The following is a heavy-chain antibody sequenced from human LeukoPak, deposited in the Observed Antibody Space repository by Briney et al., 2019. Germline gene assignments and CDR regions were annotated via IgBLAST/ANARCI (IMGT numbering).Heavy chain of an antibody. D-gene: IGHD5/OR15-5a*01. CDR3: ARDLRGDASDI. Sequence: ASVKVSCKASGYMFTSYAMNWVRQAPGQGLELMGWINTNTGNPTYAQGFTGRFVFSLDTSVSTAYLQISSLKAEDTAVYYCARDLRGDASDIWGQGTMVTVSS. CDR2: INTNTGNP. J-gene: IGHJ3*02. CDR1: GYMFTSYA. V-gene: IGHV7-4-1*02.